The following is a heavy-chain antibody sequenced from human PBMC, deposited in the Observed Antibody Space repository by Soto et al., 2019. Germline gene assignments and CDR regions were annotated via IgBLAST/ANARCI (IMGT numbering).Heavy chain of an antibody. J-gene: IGHJ4*02. D-gene: IGHD3-10*01. CDR3: ARGGWTTYYSPFFDY. V-gene: IGHV1-8*01. Sequence: ASVKVSCKASGYTFTSYDINWVRQATGQGLEWMGWMNPNSGNTGYAQKFQGRLTITKDTSKNQVVLTLTKLDTVDTATYYCARGGWTTYYSPFFDYWGQGTLVTVSS. CDR2: MNPNSGNT. CDR1: GYTFTSYD.